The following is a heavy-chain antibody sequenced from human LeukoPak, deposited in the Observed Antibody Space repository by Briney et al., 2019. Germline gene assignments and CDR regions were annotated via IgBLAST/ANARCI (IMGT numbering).Heavy chain of an antibody. Sequence: ASVKVSCKASGYTFTSYYMHWVRQAPGQGLEWMGIINHSGGSTSYAQTFQGRVTMTRDMSTSTVYMELSSLRSEDTAVYYCARETLERLMAYFDYWGQGTLVTVSS. V-gene: IGHV1-46*01. CDR1: GYTFTSYY. CDR2: INHSGGST. J-gene: IGHJ4*02. CDR3: ARETLERLMAYFDY. D-gene: IGHD1-1*01.